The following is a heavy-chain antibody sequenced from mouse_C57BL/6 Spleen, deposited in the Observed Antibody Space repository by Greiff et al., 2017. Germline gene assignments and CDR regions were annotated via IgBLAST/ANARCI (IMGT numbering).Heavy chain of an antibody. Sequence: EVKLVESGGGLVQPGGSMKLSCVASGFTFSNYWMNWVRQSPEQGLEWVAQIRLKSDNYATHYAESVKGRFTISRDDSKSSVYLQMNNLRAEDTGIYYCTGGGIFDYWGQGTTLTVSS. CDR2: IRLKSDNYAT. J-gene: IGHJ2*01. V-gene: IGHV6-3*01. CDR1: GFTFSNYW. CDR3: TGGGIFDY.